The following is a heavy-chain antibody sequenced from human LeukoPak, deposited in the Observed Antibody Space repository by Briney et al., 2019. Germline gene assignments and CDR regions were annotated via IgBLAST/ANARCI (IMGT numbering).Heavy chain of an antibody. CDR3: VKVYSSGWYGY. D-gene: IGHD6-19*01. CDR2: ISSNGGST. V-gene: IGHV3-64D*06. Sequence: GGSLRLSCSASGFSFSSYAMHWVRQAPGKGLEYVSAISSNGGSTYYADSVKGRFTISRDNSKNTLYLQMSSLRAEDTAVYYCVKVYSSGWYGYWGQGTLVTVSS. J-gene: IGHJ4*02. CDR1: GFSFSSYA.